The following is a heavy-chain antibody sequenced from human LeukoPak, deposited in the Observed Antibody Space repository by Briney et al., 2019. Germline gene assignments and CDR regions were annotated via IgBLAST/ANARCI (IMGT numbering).Heavy chain of an antibody. Sequence: ASVKVSCKASGGTFSSYAISWVRQAPGQGLEWMGGIIPIFGTANYAQKFQGRVTITTDESTSTAYMELSSLRSEDTAVYYCARGSTYCSSTSCYTAPFLFSTGNMDVWGKGTTVTVSS. J-gene: IGHJ6*03. D-gene: IGHD2-2*02. V-gene: IGHV1-69*05. CDR1: GGTFSSYA. CDR2: IIPIFGTA. CDR3: ARGSTYCSSTSCYTAPFLFSTGNMDV.